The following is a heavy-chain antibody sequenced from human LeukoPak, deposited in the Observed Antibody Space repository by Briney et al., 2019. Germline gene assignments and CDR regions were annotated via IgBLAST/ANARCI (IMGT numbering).Heavy chain of an antibody. D-gene: IGHD2-15*01. Sequence: ETLALTCTVSGGSISSYYWSWVRQPPGKGLEWIWYIYYSGCTNYNPSPKSRSTIFDKHSKNHFLLKPSSQTAADTAVYYCARPYCSGGSCVEPEAFDIWGQGTMVTVSS. CDR1: GGSISSYY. CDR3: ARPYCSGGSCVEPEAFDI. CDR2: IYYSGCT. V-gene: IGHV4-59*08. J-gene: IGHJ3*02.